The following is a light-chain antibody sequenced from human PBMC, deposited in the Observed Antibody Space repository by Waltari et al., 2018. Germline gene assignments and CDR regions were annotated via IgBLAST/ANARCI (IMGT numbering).Light chain of an antibody. CDR2: DAS. Sequence: DIQMTQSPSTLSASVGDRVTLTCRASQSISSWLAWYQQNPGKAPKLLIYDASSLESGVPSRFSGSGSGTEFTLTISSLQPEDIATYYCQQYEDESTFGGGTKVEVK. V-gene: IGKV1-5*01. CDR1: QSISSW. CDR3: QQYEDEST. J-gene: IGKJ4*01.